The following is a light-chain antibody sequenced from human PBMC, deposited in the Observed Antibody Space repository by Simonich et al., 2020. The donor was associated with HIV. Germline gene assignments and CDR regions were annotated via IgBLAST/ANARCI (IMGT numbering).Light chain of an antibody. CDR2: DAS. J-gene: IGKJ1*01. CDR3: QQYNNWPRT. Sequence: EIVMTQSPATLSVSPGERATLSCRASQSVSNRYLDWYQQKPGLAPRLLIFDASSRATGIPDRFSGSGSGTDFTLTISRLEPEDFAVYYCQQYNNWPRTFGLGTKVEMK. CDR1: QSVSNRY. V-gene: IGKV3D-20*01.